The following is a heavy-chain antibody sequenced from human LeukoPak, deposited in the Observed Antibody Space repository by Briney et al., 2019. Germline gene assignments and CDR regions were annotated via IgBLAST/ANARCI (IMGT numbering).Heavy chain of an antibody. CDR1: GFTFSSYG. CDR3: AKGRYSDIAMINDWFDP. Sequence: GGSLRLSCAASGFTFSSYGMSWVRQAPGKGLEWVSGISGSGGSTYYADSVKGRFTISRDNSKNTLYLQMNSLRAEDTAVYYCAKGRYSDIAMINDWFDPWGQGTLVTVSS. J-gene: IGHJ5*02. D-gene: IGHD5-18*01. V-gene: IGHV3-23*01. CDR2: ISGSGGST.